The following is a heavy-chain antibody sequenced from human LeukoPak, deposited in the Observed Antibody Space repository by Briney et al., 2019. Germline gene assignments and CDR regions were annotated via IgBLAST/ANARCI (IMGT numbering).Heavy chain of an antibody. Sequence: GGSLRLSCAASGFTVSSNYMSWVRQAPGKGLEWVSVIYSGGSTDYADSVKGRFTISRDNSKNTLYLQMNSLRAEDTAVYYCARCGRGYSYGYQGALDYWGQGTLVTVSS. D-gene: IGHD5-18*01. V-gene: IGHV3-53*01. CDR3: ARCGRGYSYGYQGALDY. CDR1: GFTVSSNY. J-gene: IGHJ4*02. CDR2: IYSGGST.